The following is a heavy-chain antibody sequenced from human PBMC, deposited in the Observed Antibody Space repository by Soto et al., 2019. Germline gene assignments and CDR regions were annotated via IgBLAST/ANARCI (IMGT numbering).Heavy chain of an antibody. CDR2: ISVYSDGT. CDR1: GYTFSNYG. J-gene: IGHJ5*02. V-gene: IGHV1-18*01. CDR3: ARVVPGAEAWFGP. D-gene: IGHD2-2*01. Sequence: QVQLVQSGGEVKRPGASVKVSCKTSGYTFSNYGITWVRQAPGQPLDWLGWISVYSDGTNYAQKFQGRVSMTTDTSTTTAYMELRSLRSDDTAVYYCARVVPGAEAWFGPWGQGTLVTVSS.